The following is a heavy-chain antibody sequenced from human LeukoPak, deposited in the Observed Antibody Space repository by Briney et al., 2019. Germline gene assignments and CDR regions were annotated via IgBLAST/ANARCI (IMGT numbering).Heavy chain of an antibody. V-gene: IGHV1-69*06. CDR3: ARIPPYGSGSYSYYGMDV. Sequence: GSSVKVSCKASGGTFSSYAISWERQAPGQGLEWMGGIIPIFGTANYAQKFQGRVTITADKSTSTAYMELSSLRSEDTAVYYCARIPPYGSGSYSYYGMDVWGKGTTVTVSP. J-gene: IGHJ6*04. D-gene: IGHD3-10*01. CDR1: GGTFSSYA. CDR2: IIPIFGTA.